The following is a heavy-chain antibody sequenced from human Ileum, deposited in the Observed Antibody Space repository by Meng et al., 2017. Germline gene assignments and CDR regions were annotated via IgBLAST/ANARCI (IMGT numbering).Heavy chain of an antibody. Sequence: QVQLVQSGAEVKKPGASVKVSCKASGYTFTAYNIEWVRQAPGQGLELLGWINPETGSTNYAQKFKGRVTVTRDTSTTTAYMELSGLTSDDTAVYYCARDIIGDLTVYCDYWGQGTLVTVSS. V-gene: IGHV1-2*02. J-gene: IGHJ4*02. CDR1: GYTFTAYN. CDR3: ARDIIGDLTVYCDY. CDR2: INPETGST. D-gene: IGHD7-27*01.